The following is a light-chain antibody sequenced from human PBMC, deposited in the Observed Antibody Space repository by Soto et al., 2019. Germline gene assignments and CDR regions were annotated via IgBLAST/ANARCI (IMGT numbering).Light chain of an antibody. CDR1: QSVSSY. V-gene: IGKV3D-20*01. CDR2: DAS. Sequence: ESVLTQYPATLSLSPGERATVCCGASQSVSSYLAWYQQKPGQAPRLLIYDASNRATGIPARFTGSGSGTDFTLTINRVEPEDFAVYFCQQYAGSPRTFGQGTKVDIK. J-gene: IGKJ1*01. CDR3: QQYAGSPRT.